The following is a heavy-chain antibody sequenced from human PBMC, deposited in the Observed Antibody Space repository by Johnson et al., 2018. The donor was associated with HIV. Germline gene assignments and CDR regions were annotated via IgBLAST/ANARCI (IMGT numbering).Heavy chain of an antibody. CDR2: IKEDGSDK. V-gene: IGHV3-7*01. CDR1: GFTFSSYG. J-gene: IGHJ3*02. CDR3: ARGDRDGYNLRDDAFDI. D-gene: IGHD5-24*01. Sequence: VQLVESGGGVVQPGGSLRLSCAASGFTFSSYGMHWVRQAPGKGLEWVANIKEDGSDKHFVESVKGRFPISRDNAKKSLYLQMNSLRAEDTALYYCARGDRDGYNLRDDAFDIWGQGTMVTVSS.